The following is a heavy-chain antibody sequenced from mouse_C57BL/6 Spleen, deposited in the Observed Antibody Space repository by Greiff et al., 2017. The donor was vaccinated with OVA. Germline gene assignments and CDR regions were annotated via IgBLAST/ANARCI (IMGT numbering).Heavy chain of an antibody. CDR1: GYSFTGYF. D-gene: IGHD2-1*01. J-gene: IGHJ2*01. Sequence: VQLQQSGPELVKPGDSVKISCKASGYSFTGYFMNWVMQSHGKSLEWIGRINPYNGDTFYNQKFKGKATLTVDKSSSTAHMELRSLTSEDSAVYYCARSVYYGNYFDYWGQGTTLTVSS. CDR2: INPYNGDT. CDR3: ARSVYYGNYFDY. V-gene: IGHV1-20*01.